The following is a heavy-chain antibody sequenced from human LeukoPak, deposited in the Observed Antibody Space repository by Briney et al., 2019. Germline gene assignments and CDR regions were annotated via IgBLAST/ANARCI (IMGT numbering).Heavy chain of an antibody. CDR1: XXXXTSHG. CDR3: ARDWPTVITDY. Sequence: GASVKXXCXXXXXXXTSHGISWVRQAPGQGLEWVGWIRADNGDTKYAQKFQDRLTVTTDTSTGAAYMELRSLSADDTAVYYCARDWPTVITDYWGQGTLVTVSS. D-gene: IGHD4-11*01. J-gene: IGHJ4*02. V-gene: IGHV1-18*01. CDR2: IRADNGDT.